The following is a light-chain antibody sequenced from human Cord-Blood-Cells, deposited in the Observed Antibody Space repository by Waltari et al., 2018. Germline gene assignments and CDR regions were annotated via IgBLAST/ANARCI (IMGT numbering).Light chain of an antibody. CDR2: DAS. V-gene: IGKV1-5*01. Sequence: DIQMTQSPSTLSASVGDSVTITCRASQSISSGLAWYEQKPGKAPKLLIYDASSLESGVPSRFSGSGSGTEFTLTISSLQPDGFATYYCQQYKSYAWTFGQGTKVEIK. CDR1: QSISSG. CDR3: QQYKSYAWT. J-gene: IGKJ1*01.